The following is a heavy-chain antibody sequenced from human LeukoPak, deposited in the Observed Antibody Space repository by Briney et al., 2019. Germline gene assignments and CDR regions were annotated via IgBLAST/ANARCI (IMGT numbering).Heavy chain of an antibody. CDR1: GFTLSSCS. CDR2: ISTSGTGP. V-gene: IGHV3-23*01. D-gene: IGHD3-10*01. CDR3: ARHYYGSGTYLDS. Sequence: GGSLRLSCAASGFTLSSCSMSWVRQAPGKGLEWVSAISTSGTGPQYAASVKGRFTISRDNSRDTLFLQMTTLGAEDTAVYFCARHYYGSGTYLDSWGQGTLVTVSS. J-gene: IGHJ4*02.